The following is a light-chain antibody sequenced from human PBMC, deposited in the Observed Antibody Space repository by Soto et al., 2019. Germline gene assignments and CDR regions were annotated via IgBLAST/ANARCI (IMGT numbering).Light chain of an antibody. Sequence: ALTQPASVSGSDGQSITISCTGTSSDVGGYNYVSWYQQRPGKAPKLMIFEVSNRPSGVSNRFSGSKSDNTASLTISGLQGDDEADYYCSSYTGNTPFFVFGTGTKVTVL. CDR3: SSYTGNTPFFV. CDR2: EVS. J-gene: IGLJ1*01. V-gene: IGLV2-14*01. CDR1: SSDVGGYNY.